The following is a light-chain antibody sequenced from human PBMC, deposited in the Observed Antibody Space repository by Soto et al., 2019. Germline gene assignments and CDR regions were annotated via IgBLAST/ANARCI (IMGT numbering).Light chain of an antibody. J-gene: IGLJ3*02. CDR1: STDVGAYKY. Sequence: QSVLTQPRSVSGSPGQSVTISCTGTSTDVGAYKYVSWYQQHPGKAPKLMIYDVNQRPSGVPDRFSGSKSGNTASLTISGLQADDEADYYCCSYAGSYTEVFGGGTKLTVL. V-gene: IGLV2-11*01. CDR3: CSYAGSYTEV. CDR2: DVN.